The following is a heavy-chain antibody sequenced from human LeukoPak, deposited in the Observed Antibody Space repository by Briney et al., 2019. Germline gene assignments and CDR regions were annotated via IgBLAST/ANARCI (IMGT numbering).Heavy chain of an antibody. J-gene: IGHJ4*02. CDR1: GFTFSSYW. CDR3: ARGGVDSSSPYFDY. CDR2: IKQDGSEK. D-gene: IGHD6-6*01. Sequence: GGSLRLSCAASGFTFSSYWMSWVRQAPGKGLEWVTNIKQDGSEKCYVDSVKGRFTISRDNAKNSLYLQMNSLRAEDTAVYYCARGGVDSSSPYFDYWGQGTLVTVSS. V-gene: IGHV3-7*01.